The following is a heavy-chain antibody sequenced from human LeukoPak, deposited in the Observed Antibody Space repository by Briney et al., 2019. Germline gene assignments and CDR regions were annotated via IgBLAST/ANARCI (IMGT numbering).Heavy chain of an antibody. J-gene: IGHJ4*02. CDR1: GFTFSSYG. D-gene: IGHD3-10*01. CDR3: AKVFEVRGARRPKDY. Sequence: GRPLRLSCAASGFTFSSYGLHWVPQAPGKRLEGLALISYDGGNKFYADSVRDRFTISRDNSKNTLFLQMNSLRIEDTAVYYCAKVFEVRGARRPKDYWGQGTLVIVSS. CDR2: ISYDGGNK. V-gene: IGHV3-30*18.